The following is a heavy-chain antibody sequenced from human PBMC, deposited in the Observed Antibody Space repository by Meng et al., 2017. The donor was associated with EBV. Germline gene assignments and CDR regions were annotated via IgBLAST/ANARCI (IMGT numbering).Heavy chain of an antibody. Sequence: GQLVESGAELRKPGASGKVACESSGYTFNRNAIHWVRQAPGQGLEWMGWINTNTGNPIYAPGFTGRFVFSLDTSVSTTYLQINSLKAEDTAMYFCARDRRGFSYGSVPDFDWRGQGALVTASS. V-gene: IGHV7-4-1*02. CDR1: GYTFNRNA. CDR2: INTNTGNP. D-gene: IGHD5-18*01. J-gene: IGHJ4*02. CDR3: ARDRRGFSYGSVPDFDW.